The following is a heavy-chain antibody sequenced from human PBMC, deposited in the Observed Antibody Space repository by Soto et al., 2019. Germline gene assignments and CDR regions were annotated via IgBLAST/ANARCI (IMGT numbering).Heavy chain of an antibody. CDR1: EFTFSTYA. V-gene: IGHV3-23*01. J-gene: IGHJ4*02. CDR3: AKPWVLSITDRPPRFDY. CDR2: ISDSGDIT. D-gene: IGHD6-6*01. Sequence: GGSLRLSCAASEFTFSTYAMTWVRQAPGRGLQWVATISDSGDITYYADSVKGRFTISRDNSRNTLYLQMNNLRAEDTALYYCAKPWVLSITDRPPRFDYWGPGTLGTVS.